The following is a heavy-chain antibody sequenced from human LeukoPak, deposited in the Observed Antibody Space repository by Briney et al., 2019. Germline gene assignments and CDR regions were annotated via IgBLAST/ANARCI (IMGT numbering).Heavy chain of an antibody. V-gene: IGHV1-2*02. J-gene: IGHJ5*02. CDR3: GGLRNTGYPFLFWFDL. CDR2: INPNSGGT. Sequence: ASVKVSCKASEYPFPLYYMHWVRQAPGQGLEWMGWINPNSGGTNYAQKFQGRGTINMDTSISTAYIELRRLGSDDTAGLFVGGLRNTGYPFLFWFDLWGQGTLVTVSS. D-gene: IGHD1-14*01. CDR1: EYPFPLYY.